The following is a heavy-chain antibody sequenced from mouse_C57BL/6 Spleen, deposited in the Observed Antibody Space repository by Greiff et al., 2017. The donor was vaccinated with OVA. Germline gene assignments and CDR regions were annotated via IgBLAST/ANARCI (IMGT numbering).Heavy chain of an antibody. CDR3: ARRGYYYAMDY. CDR1: GYTFTSYW. V-gene: IGHV1-69*01. Sequence: QVQLQQPGAELVMPGASVKLSCKASGYTFTSYWMHWVKQRPGQGLEWIGEIDPSDSYTSYNQKFKGKSTLTVDKSSSTAYMQLSSLTSEDSAVYYCARRGYYYAMDYWGQGTSVTVSS. D-gene: IGHD3-2*02. CDR2: IDPSDSYT. J-gene: IGHJ4*01.